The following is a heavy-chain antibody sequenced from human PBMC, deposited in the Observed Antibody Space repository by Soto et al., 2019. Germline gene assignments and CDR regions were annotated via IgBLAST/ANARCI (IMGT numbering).Heavy chain of an antibody. D-gene: IGHD6-19*01. J-gene: IGHJ4*02. Sequence: GGSLRLSCAASGFTFSSYWMHWVRQAPGKGLVWVSRINSDGSSTSYADSVKGRFTISRDNAKNTLYLQMNSLRAEDTAVYYCATGPSRWQWLVTFDYWGQGTLVTVSS. CDR1: GFTFSSYW. CDR3: ATGPSRWQWLVTFDY. V-gene: IGHV3-74*01. CDR2: INSDGSST.